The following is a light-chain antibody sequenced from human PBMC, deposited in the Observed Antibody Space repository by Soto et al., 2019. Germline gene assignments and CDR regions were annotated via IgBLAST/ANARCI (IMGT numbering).Light chain of an antibody. J-gene: IGLJ2*01. CDR1: SSNIGSNY. V-gene: IGLV1-47*01. CDR2: RNN. Sequence: QAVVTQPPSASGTHGQRVTISCSGSSSNIGSNYVYWYQQLPGTAPKLLIYRNNQRPSGVPDRFSGSKSGTSASLAISGLRSEDEADYYCAAWDDSLVFGGGTKLTVL. CDR3: AAWDDSLV.